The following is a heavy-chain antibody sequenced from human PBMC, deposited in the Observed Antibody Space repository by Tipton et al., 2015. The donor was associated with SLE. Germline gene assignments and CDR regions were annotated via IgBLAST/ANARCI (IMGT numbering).Heavy chain of an antibody. J-gene: IGHJ6*03. V-gene: IGHV4-38-2*01. CDR3: ATEGSGWSHYMDV. D-gene: IGHD6-19*01. Sequence: TLSLTCAVSGYSISSGYYWGWIRQPPGKGLEWIGSIFHSGSTNYNPSLKSRVTISVDTSKNQFSLKLSSVTAADTAVYYCATEGSGWSHYMDVWGKGTTVTVSS. CDR1: GYSISSGYY. CDR2: IFHSGST.